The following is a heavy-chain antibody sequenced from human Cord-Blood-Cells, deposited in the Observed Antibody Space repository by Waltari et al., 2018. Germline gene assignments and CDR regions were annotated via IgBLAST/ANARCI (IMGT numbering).Heavy chain of an antibody. J-gene: IGHJ6*02. V-gene: IGHV4-34*01. CDR2: INHSGST. CDR1: GGSFSGYY. CDR3: ARRYYDFWSGYQDGMDV. Sequence: QVQLQQWGAGLLKPSENLSLTCAVYGGSFSGYYWSWIRQPPGKGLEWIGEINHSGSTNYNPSLKSRVTISVDTSKNQFSLKLSSVTAADTAVYYCARRYYDFWSGYQDGMDVWGQGTTVTVSS. D-gene: IGHD3-3*01.